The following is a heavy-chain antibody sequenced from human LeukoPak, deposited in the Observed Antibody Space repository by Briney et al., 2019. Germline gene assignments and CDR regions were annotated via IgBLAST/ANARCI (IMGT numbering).Heavy chain of an antibody. CDR2: IWYDGSNK. Sequence: PGRSLRLSCAASGFTFSSYGMHWVRQAPGKGLEWVAVIWYDGSNKYYGDSVEGRFTISRDNSKNTLYLQMDSLRAEDTAVYYCARGQTNYYGSGSYTYYYYGMDVWGQGTTVTVSS. V-gene: IGHV3-33*01. CDR1: GFTFSSYG. CDR3: ARGQTNYYGSGSYTYYYYGMDV. J-gene: IGHJ6*02. D-gene: IGHD3-10*01.